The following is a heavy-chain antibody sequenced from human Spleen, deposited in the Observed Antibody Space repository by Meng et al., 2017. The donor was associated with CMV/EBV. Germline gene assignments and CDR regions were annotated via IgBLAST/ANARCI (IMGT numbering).Heavy chain of an antibody. CDR1: GLTLGDYA. CDR3: TRDDPPNWGHYYGMDV. J-gene: IGHJ6*02. CDR2: IRSKAYGGTT. Sequence: GGSLRLSCTASGLTLGDYATVWVRQAPGKGLEWVGFIRSKAYGGTTEYAASVKGRFTISRDDSKSIAYLQMSSLKTEDTAVYYCTRDDPPNWGHYYGMDVWGQGTTVTVSS. V-gene: IGHV3-49*04. D-gene: IGHD7-27*01.